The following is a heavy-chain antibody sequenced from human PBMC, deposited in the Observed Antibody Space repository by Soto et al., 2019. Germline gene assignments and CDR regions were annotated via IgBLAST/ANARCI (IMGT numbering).Heavy chain of an antibody. V-gene: IGHV3-15*07. D-gene: IGHD6-13*01. CDR1: GCSCSNAW. CDR3: AKGDDSSSWYSSFDS. J-gene: IGHJ4*02. Sequence: GGSLRLACAASGCSCSNAWMNWVRQAPGKGLEWVGRVKSKSDGGTTDYAAPVKGRFTISRDNSKNTLYLQMNSLRAEDTSVYYCAKGDDSSSWYSSFDSWGQGPLVTVSS. CDR2: VKSKSDGGTT.